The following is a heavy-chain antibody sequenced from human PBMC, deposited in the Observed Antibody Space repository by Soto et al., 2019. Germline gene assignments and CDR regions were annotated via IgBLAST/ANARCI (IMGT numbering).Heavy chain of an antibody. V-gene: IGHV3-30-3*01. CDR2: ISADGSRK. CDR1: GFTFSSHA. CDR3: AGDVGVGGSGGTPEH. J-gene: IGHJ4*02. Sequence: QVQLVESGGGVVQPGGSLRLSCAASGFTFSSHAMHWFRQAPGKGLEWVTVISADGSRKFYAESVKGRLTISRDNLKNTLSLQMNSMRDEDTAFYDCAGDVGVGGSGGTPEHWGQGTLVTVSS. D-gene: IGHD6-19*01.